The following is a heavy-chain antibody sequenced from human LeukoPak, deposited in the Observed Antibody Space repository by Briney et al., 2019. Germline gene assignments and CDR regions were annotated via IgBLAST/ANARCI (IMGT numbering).Heavy chain of an antibody. CDR1: GGSFSGYY. J-gene: IGHJ5*02. Sequence: SETLCLTCGVYGGSFSGYYWSWIRQPPGKGLEWIGEINHSGSINYNPSLKSRATISGDTSKNQFSLKLSSVTAADTAVYYCARGDRQWLVLDSWGQGTLVTVSS. CDR3: ARGDRQWLVLDS. V-gene: IGHV4-34*01. CDR2: INHSGSI. D-gene: IGHD6-19*01.